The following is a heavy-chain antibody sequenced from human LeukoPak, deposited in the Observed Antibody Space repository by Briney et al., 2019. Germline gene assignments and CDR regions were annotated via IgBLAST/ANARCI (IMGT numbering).Heavy chain of an antibody. V-gene: IGHV4-4*07. J-gene: IGHJ4*02. Sequence: SETLSLTCTVSGGSIISYYWSWIRQPAGKGLEWIGRIYTSGSTNYNPSLKSRVTISVDKSKNQFSLKLSSVTAADTAVYYCARGGSSWTYYFDYWGQGTLVTVSS. CDR2: IYTSGST. CDR3: ARGGSSWTYYFDY. CDR1: GGSIISYY. D-gene: IGHD6-13*01.